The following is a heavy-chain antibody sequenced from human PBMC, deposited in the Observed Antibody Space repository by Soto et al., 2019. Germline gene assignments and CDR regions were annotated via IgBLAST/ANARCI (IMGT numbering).Heavy chain of an antibody. CDR1: GFTFSSHA. CDR2: ISGSGGST. CDR3: AKGARRSGSYYSDY. Sequence: ILSCAASGFTFSSHAMSWVRQAPGKGLEWVSAISGSGGSTYYADSAKGRFTISRDNSKNTLYLQMNSLRAEDTAVYYCAKGARRSGSYYSDYWGQGTLVTVSS. J-gene: IGHJ4*02. D-gene: IGHD3-10*01. V-gene: IGHV3-23*01.